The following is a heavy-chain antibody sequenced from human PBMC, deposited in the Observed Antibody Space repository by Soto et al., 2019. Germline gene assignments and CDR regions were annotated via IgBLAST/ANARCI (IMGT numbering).Heavy chain of an antibody. D-gene: IGHD3-16*01. V-gene: IGHV5-10-1*01. CDR1: GGNFTSYW. CDR3: ARHWVESWDAFDM. CDR2: IDPSDSYT. Sequence: VASLKISCKGSGGNFTSYWINWVRQMPGKGLEWMGRIDPSDSYTNYSPSLEGHVTISVDKSINTAYLQWSNLKASDTAIYYCARHWVESWDAFDMWGQGTMVTVSS. J-gene: IGHJ3*02.